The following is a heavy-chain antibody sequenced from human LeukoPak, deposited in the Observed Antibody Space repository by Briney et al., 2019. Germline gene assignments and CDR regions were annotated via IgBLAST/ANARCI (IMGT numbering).Heavy chain of an antibody. Sequence: ASVKVSCKASGCTFTSYAMNWVRQAPGQGLEWMGWINTNTGNPTYAQGFTGRFVFSLDTSVSTAYLQISSLKAEDTAVYYCARDFETTGYNWFDPWGQGTLVTVSS. V-gene: IGHV7-4-1*02. J-gene: IGHJ5*02. CDR1: GCTFTSYA. CDR2: INTNTGNP. D-gene: IGHD3-9*01. CDR3: ARDFETTGYNWFDP.